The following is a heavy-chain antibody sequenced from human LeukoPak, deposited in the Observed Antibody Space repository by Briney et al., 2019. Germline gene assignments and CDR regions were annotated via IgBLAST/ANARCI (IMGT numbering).Heavy chain of an antibody. CDR1: GYTVTSYY. V-gene: IGHV1-46*01. J-gene: IGHJ1*01. D-gene: IGHD6-13*01. CDR3: ARNLAGIAAAGAWLYFQH. CDR2: INPSGGST. Sequence: ASVKVSCKASGYTVTSYYMHWVRQAPGQGLEWMGIINPSGGSTSYAQKFQGRVTMTRDTSTSTVYMELSSLRSEDTAVYYCARNLAGIAAAGAWLYFQHWGQGTLVTVSS.